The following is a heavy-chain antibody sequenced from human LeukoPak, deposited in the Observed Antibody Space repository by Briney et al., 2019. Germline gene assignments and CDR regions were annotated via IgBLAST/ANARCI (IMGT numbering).Heavy chain of an antibody. Sequence: ASVEVSCKVSGYTLTELSMHWVRQAPGKGLEWMGGFDPEDGETIYAQKFQGRVTMTEDTSTDTAHMELSSLRSEDTAVYYCATRVYYDSSGYPRPGLDAFDIWGQGTMVTVSS. D-gene: IGHD3-22*01. CDR3: ATRVYYDSSGYPRPGLDAFDI. J-gene: IGHJ3*02. CDR2: FDPEDGET. CDR1: GYTLTELS. V-gene: IGHV1-24*01.